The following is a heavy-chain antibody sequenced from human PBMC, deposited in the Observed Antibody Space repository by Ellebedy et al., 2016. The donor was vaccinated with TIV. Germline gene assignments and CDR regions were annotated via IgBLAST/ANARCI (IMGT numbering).Heavy chain of an antibody. CDR3: ARGSY. J-gene: IGHJ4*02. CDR2: VSYSGST. V-gene: IGHV4-39*07. Sequence: SETLSLXCTLSGGSISSSNDYWGWIRQPPGKGLEWIGSVSYSGSTYYNPSLKSRVTISVDTSNNQFSLKLNSVTAADTAVYYCARGSYWGQGTLVTVSS. CDR1: GGSISSSNDY.